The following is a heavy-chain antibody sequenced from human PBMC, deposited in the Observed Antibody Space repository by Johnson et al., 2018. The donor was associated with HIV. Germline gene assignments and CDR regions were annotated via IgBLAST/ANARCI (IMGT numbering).Heavy chain of an antibody. CDR2: ISYDGSNK. CDR3: AKHLDGDSNDAFDI. Sequence: QVQLVESGGGVVQPGGSLRLSCAASGFTFITYGMHLVRQAPGKGLAWVAVISYDGSNKYYADSVKGRFTISRDNSKNTLYLQVNSLRAEDTAVYYCAKHLDGDSNDAFDIWGQGTMVTVSS. V-gene: IGHV3-30*18. CDR1: GFTFITYG. D-gene: IGHD4-17*01. J-gene: IGHJ3*02.